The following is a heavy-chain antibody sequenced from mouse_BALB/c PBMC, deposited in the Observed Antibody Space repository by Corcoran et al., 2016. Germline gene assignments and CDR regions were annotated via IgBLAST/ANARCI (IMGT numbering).Heavy chain of an antibody. V-gene: IGHV14-3*02. J-gene: IGHJ1*01. CDR1: GFNIKDTY. CDR2: IDPANGNT. CDR3: ARWDWYFYV. Sequence: EVQLQQSGAELVKPGASVKLSCTASGFNIKDTYMDWVKQRPEQGLEWIGRIDPANGNTKYDPKFQGKATITADTSSNTAYLQLSSLTSEDTAVYYGARWDWYFYVWGAGTTVTVSS.